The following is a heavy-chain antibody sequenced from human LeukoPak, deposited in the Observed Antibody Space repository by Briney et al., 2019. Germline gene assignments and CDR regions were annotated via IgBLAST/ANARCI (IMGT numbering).Heavy chain of an antibody. V-gene: IGHV4-34*01. CDR2: IHHSGST. J-gene: IGHJ3*02. D-gene: IGHD3-10*01. CDR1: GGSFSGYY. CDR3: AGGAGGDAFDI. Sequence: SETLSLTCAVYGGSFSGYYWSWIRQPPGKGLEWLGEIHHSGSTNYNPSLKSRVTISVDTSKNQFSLKLSSVTAADTAVYYCAGGAGGDAFDIWGQGTMVTVSS.